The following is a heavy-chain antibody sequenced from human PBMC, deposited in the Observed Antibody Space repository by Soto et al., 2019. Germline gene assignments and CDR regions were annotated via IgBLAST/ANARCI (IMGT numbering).Heavy chain of an antibody. CDR3: VRRVSGNYDY. V-gene: IGHV3-64*01. Sequence: EVQLAESGGGMVQPGGSLRLSCVPPGFTFGSYNMHWVPQAPGKGLEYVSSISSNGGTTYYGNSVKGRFTISRDNSKNTLYLQMGSLRAEDMAVYYCVRRVSGNYDYWGQGTLVTVSS. CDR2: ISSNGGTT. D-gene: IGHD1-7*01. J-gene: IGHJ4*02. CDR1: GFTFGSYN.